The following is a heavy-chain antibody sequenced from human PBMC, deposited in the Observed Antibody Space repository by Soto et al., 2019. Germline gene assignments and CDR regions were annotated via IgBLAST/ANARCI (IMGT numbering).Heavy chain of an antibody. CDR2: IYHSGST. J-gene: IGHJ6*02. CDR1: GGSISSSNS. CDR3: XRSWGDPEYYYYYGMDV. D-gene: IGHD3-16*01. Sequence: SETLSLTCAVSGGSISSSNSWSWVRQPPGKGLEWIGEIYHSGSTNYNPSLKSRVTISVDKSKNHFSLKLSSVTAADTAVYYCXRSWGDPEYYYYYGMDVWGQGTTVTVSS. V-gene: IGHV4-4*02.